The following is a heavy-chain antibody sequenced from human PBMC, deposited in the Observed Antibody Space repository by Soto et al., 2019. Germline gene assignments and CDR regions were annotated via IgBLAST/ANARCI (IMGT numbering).Heavy chain of an antibody. V-gene: IGHV4-59*12. CDR1: GGSISSYD. Sequence: SETLSLTCTVSGGSISSYDWSWIRQPPGKGLEWIGYIYYSGSTYYNPSLKSRVTISVDRSKNQFSLKLSSVTAADTAVYYCESGYKFPFPSWGQGTLVTVSS. CDR2: IYYSGST. CDR3: ESGYKFPFPS. J-gene: IGHJ5*01. D-gene: IGHD6-25*01.